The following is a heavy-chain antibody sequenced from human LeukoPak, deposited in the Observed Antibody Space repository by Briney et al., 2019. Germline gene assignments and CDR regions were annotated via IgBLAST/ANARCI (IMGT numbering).Heavy chain of an antibody. CDR1: GYSFTVYW. J-gene: IGHJ4*02. CDR2: IYPGDSDT. CDR3: ARRDSSGKFYFDY. Sequence: GESLKISCKGSGYSFTVYWIGWVRQMPGKGLEWMGIIYPGDSDTRYSSSFQGQVTISVDKSISTAYLRWSSLKASDTAMHYCARRDSSGKFYFDYWGQGTLVTVSS. D-gene: IGHD3-22*01. V-gene: IGHV5-51*01.